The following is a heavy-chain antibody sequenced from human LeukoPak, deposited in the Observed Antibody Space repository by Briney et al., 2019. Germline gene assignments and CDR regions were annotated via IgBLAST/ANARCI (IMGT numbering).Heavy chain of an antibody. Sequence: PGGSLRLSCAASGFTFSSFRMDWVRQAPGKGLEWVSSISTSSSYIFYADSVKGRFTISRDNAKNSLYLQMNSLRAEDTAVYYCARSRKITMVRGALDYWGQGTLVTVSS. J-gene: IGHJ4*02. CDR3: ARSRKITMVRGALDY. D-gene: IGHD3-10*01. CDR2: ISTSSSYI. V-gene: IGHV3-21*01. CDR1: GFTFSSFR.